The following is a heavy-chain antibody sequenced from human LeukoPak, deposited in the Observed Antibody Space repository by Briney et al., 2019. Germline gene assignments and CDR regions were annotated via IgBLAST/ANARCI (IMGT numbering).Heavy chain of an antibody. V-gene: IGHV3-11*01. CDR1: GFTFSDYY. D-gene: IGHD7-27*01. J-gene: IGHJ2*01. CDR2: ISTSGSTI. CDR3: ARFHLTGYWYFDL. Sequence: GGSLRLSCAASGFTFSDYYMSWIRQAPGRGLEWVSYISTSGSTIYYADSVKGRFTISRDNAKNSLYLQMNSLRAEDTAVYYCARFHLTGYWYFDLWGRGTLVTVSS.